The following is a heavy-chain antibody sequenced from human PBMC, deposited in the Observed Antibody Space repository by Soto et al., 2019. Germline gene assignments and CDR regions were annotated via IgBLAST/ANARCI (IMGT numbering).Heavy chain of an antibody. CDR1: GFTFSTYG. Sequence: EVQLLESGGGQVQPGGSLRLSCTASGFTFSTYGMSWVRQAPGKGLEWVSSLSGDGTTTYYIDSVKGRFTISRDNSRNTLSLQMNSLRTEDTAVYYCAKDITFDSSAYNYWGQGILVTVSS. D-gene: IGHD3-22*01. J-gene: IGHJ4*02. CDR3: AKDITFDSSAYNY. V-gene: IGHV3-23*01. CDR2: LSGDGTTT.